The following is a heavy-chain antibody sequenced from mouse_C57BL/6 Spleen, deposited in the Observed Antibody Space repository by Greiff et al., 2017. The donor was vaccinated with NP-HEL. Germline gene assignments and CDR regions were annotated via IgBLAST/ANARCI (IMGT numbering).Heavy chain of an antibody. CDR1: GFTFSSYT. V-gene: IGHV5-9*01. J-gene: IGHJ2*01. D-gene: IGHD4-1*01. CDR2: ISGGGGNT. CDR3: ARRNWDKGGYFDY. Sequence: EVKLMESGGGLVKPGGSLKLSCAASGFTFSSYTMSWVRQTPEKRLEWVATISGGGGNTYYPDSVKGRFTISRDNAKNTLYLQMSSLRSEDTALYYCARRNWDKGGYFDYWGQGTTLTVSS.